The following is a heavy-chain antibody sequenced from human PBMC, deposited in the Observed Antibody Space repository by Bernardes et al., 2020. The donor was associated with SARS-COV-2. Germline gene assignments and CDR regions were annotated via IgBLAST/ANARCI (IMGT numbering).Heavy chain of an antibody. CDR2: IYYSGST. CDR1: GGSISSYY. Sequence: SEALSLTCTVSGGSISSYYWSWIRQPPGKGLEWIGYIYYSGSTNYNPSLKSRFTISVDTSKNQFSLKLSSVTAADTAVYYCARDLVSYGMDVWGQGTTVTVSS. CDR3: ARDLVSYGMDV. V-gene: IGHV4-59*01. D-gene: IGHD2-21*01. J-gene: IGHJ6*02.